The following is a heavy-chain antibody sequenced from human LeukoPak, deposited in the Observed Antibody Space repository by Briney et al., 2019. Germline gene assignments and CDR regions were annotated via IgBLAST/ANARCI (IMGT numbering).Heavy chain of an antibody. V-gene: IGHV3-23*01. Sequence: PGGTLRLSCAASGFTFSHHGMNWVRQAPGKGLEWVSAIIGSGGSTYYADSVKGRFTISRDNSKNTLYLQMNSLRAEDTAVYYCATYYYDSSGYYYFDYWGQGTLVTVSS. D-gene: IGHD3-22*01. J-gene: IGHJ4*02. CDR1: GFTFSHHG. CDR3: ATYYYDSSGYYYFDY. CDR2: IIGSGGST.